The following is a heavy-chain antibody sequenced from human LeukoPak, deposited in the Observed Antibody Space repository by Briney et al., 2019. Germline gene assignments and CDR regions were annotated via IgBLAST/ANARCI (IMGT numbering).Heavy chain of an antibody. J-gene: IGHJ4*02. Sequence: PGGSLRLSCAASGFTFSSYSMNWVRQAPGKGLEWVSSISSSSSYIYYADSVKGRFTISRDNAKNSLYLQMNSLRAEDTAVYYCARVSGSSGWYNYWGQGTLVTVSS. CDR3: ARVSGSSGWYNY. V-gene: IGHV3-21*01. D-gene: IGHD6-19*01. CDR2: ISSSSSYI. CDR1: GFTFSSYS.